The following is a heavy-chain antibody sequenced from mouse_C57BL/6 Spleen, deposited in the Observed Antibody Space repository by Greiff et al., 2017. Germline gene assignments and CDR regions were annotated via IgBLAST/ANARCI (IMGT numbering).Heavy chain of an antibody. D-gene: IGHD1-1*01. CDR1: EYEFPSHD. Sequence: VQLKESGGGLVQPGESLKLSCESNEYEFPSHDMSWVRKTPEKRLELVAAINSDGGSTYYPDTMERRFIISRDNTKKTLYLQMSSLRSEDTALYYCARTPDYYGSSYWYFDVWGTGTTVTVSS. CDR2: INSDGGST. CDR3: ARTPDYYGSSYWYFDV. J-gene: IGHJ1*03. V-gene: IGHV5-2*01.